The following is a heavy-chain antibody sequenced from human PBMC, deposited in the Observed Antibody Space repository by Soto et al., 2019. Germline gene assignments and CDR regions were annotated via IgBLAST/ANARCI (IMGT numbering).Heavy chain of an antibody. CDR2: IAYDGRNK. D-gene: IGHD1-1*01. J-gene: IGHJ4*02. Sequence: LRLSCAASGFTFSSYAMHWVRQAPGKGLEWVAVIAYDGRNKYYADSVKGRFTISRDNSKNTLYLQMNSLRIEDTAVYYCARELERVFDYWGQGTLVTVSS. CDR3: ARELERVFDY. CDR1: GFTFSSYA. V-gene: IGHV3-30*04.